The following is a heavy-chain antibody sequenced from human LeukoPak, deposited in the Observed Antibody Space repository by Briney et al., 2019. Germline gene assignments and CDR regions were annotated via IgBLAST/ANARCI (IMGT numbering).Heavy chain of an antibody. Sequence: PSETLSLTCAVYGGSFSGYYWSWTRQPPGKGLEWIGEINHSGSTNYNPSLKSRVTISVDTSKNQFSLKLSSVTAADTAVYYCATSRVVGATEDAFDIWGQGTMVTVSS. D-gene: IGHD1-26*01. V-gene: IGHV4-34*01. J-gene: IGHJ3*02. CDR3: ATSRVVGATEDAFDI. CDR2: INHSGST. CDR1: GGSFSGYY.